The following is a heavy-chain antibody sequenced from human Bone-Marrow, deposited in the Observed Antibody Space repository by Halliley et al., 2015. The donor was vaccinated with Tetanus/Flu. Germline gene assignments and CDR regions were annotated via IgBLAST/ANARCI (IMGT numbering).Heavy chain of an antibody. CDR2: ISDSGTGT. Sequence: WVSGISDSGTGTYSADAVKGRFTISRDNSKNMLFLQMNSLRADDTAVYYCAKGGLFLASLDSWGQGTLVTVSS. D-gene: IGHD3-3*01. CDR3: AKGGLFLASLDS. V-gene: IGHV3-23*01. J-gene: IGHJ4*02.